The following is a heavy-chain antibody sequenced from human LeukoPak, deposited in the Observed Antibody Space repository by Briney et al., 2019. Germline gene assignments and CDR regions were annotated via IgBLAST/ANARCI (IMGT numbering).Heavy chain of an antibody. CDR3: ARGDTAMAFYYYYYYYMDV. V-gene: IGHV3-21*01. Sequence: GGSLRLSCAASGFTFSSYSMNWVRQAPGKGLEWVSSISSSSSYIYYADSVKGRFTISRDNAKNTLYLQMNSLRAEDTAVYYCARGDTAMAFYYYYYYYMDVWGKGTTVTVSS. CDR1: GFTFSSYS. J-gene: IGHJ6*03. D-gene: IGHD5-18*01. CDR2: ISSSSSYI.